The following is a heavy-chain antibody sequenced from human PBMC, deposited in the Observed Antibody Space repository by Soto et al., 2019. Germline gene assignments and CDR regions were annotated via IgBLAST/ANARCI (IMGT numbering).Heavy chain of an antibody. J-gene: IGHJ4*02. D-gene: IGHD6-13*01. V-gene: IGHV4-30-4*01. CDR1: GGSISSGDYY. CDR2: IYYSGST. CDR3: AREGREGWGYSSSWTAADY. Sequence: QVQLQESGPGLVKPSQTLSLTCTVSGGSISSGDYYWSWIRQPPGKGLEWIGYIYYSGSTYYNPSLKSRVTISVDTSKNQFSLKLSSVTAADTAVYYCAREGREGWGYSSSWTAADYWGQGTLVTVSS.